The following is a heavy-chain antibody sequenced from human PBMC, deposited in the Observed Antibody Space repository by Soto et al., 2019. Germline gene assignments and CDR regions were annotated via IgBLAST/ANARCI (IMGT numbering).Heavy chain of an antibody. CDR1: GFTFTSSA. Sequence: RASVKVSCKASGFTFTSSAMQWVRQARGQRLEWIGWIVVGSGNTNYAQKFQERVTITRDMSTSTAYMELSSLRSEDTAVYYCAARLYNTRTYYDFWSGDTGDAFDIWGQGTMVTVSS. CDR3: AARLYNTRTYYDFWSGDTGDAFDI. V-gene: IGHV1-58*02. D-gene: IGHD3-3*01. CDR2: IVVGSGNT. J-gene: IGHJ3*02.